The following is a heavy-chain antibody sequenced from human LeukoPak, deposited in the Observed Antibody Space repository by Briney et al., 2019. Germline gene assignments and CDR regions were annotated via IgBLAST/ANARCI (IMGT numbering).Heavy chain of an antibody. CDR3: ARVQVVPAATQHFDY. V-gene: IGHV4-31*03. Sequence: NTSQTLSLTCTVSGGSISSGDYYWSWIRQHPGKGLEWIGCISYSGSTYYNPSVKSRVSISVDMAKNQFSLKLSSVTAADTAVYYCARVQVVPAATQHFDYWGQGTLVTVSS. CDR1: GGSISSGDYY. CDR2: ISYSGST. D-gene: IGHD2-2*01. J-gene: IGHJ4*02.